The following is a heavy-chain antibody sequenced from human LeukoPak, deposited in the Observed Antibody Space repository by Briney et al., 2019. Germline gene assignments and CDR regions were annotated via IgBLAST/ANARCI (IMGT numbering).Heavy chain of an antibody. Sequence: GGSLRLSCAASGFTFSSYGMHWVRQAPGKGLEWVAVIWYDGSNKYYADSVKGRFTISRDNSKNTLYLQMNSLRAEDTAVYYCAKSLDWYCSGGSCYNIDYWGQGTLVTVSS. D-gene: IGHD2-15*01. V-gene: IGHV3-33*06. J-gene: IGHJ4*02. CDR3: AKSLDWYCSGGSCYNIDY. CDR2: IWYDGSNK. CDR1: GFTFSSYG.